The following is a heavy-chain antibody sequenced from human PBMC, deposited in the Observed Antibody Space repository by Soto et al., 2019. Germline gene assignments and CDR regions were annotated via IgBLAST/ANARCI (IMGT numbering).Heavy chain of an antibody. CDR1: GFTFSSYG. CDR3: ARDPLNVDTVATSRLDAFDI. V-gene: IGHV3-33*01. D-gene: IGHD5-12*01. Sequence: QVQLLESGGGVVQPGRSLRLSCAGSGFTFSSYGMHWVRQAPGKGQEWVAVIWDDGSNKYYADSVKGRFTISRDNSNNTLSLQMTSRRAEYTAVYYCARDPLNVDTVATSRLDAFDIWGQGTMVTVSS. J-gene: IGHJ3*02. CDR2: IWDDGSNK.